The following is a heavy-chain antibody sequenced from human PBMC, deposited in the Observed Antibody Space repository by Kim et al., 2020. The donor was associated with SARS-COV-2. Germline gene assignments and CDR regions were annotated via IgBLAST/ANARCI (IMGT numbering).Heavy chain of an antibody. V-gene: IGHV1-2*02. CDR3: AGDRGGYSSGWNY. Sequence: YAQKFQGRVTMTRDTSISTAYMELSRLRSDDTAVFYCAGDRGGYSSGWNYWGQGTLVTVSS. D-gene: IGHD6-19*01. J-gene: IGHJ4*02.